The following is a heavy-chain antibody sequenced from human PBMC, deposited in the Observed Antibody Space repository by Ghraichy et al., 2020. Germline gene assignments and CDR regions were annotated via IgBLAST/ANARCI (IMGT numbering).Heavy chain of an antibody. CDR3: ARVSDSGYGYPDY. J-gene: IGHJ4*02. CDR2: INHGGST. D-gene: IGHD5-12*01. CDR1: GGSFSGYY. Sequence: SETLSLTCTVYGGSFSGYYWSWIRQPPGTGLEWIGEINHGGSTNSNPSLKSRVTMSVDTSKNQFSLKLSSVTAADTALYYCARVSDSGYGYPDYWGQGTLVTVSS. V-gene: IGHV4-34*01.